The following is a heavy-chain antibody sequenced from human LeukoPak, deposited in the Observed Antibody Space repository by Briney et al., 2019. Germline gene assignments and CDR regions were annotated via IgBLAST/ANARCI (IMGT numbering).Heavy chain of an antibody. CDR2: IYYSGST. CDR1: GGSISSYY. CDR3: ARRYYYGSGYAFDI. D-gene: IGHD3-10*01. J-gene: IGHJ3*02. V-gene: IGHV4-39*01. Sequence: SETLSLTCTVSGGSISSYYWSWIRQPPGKGLEWIGSIYYSGSTYYNPSLKSRVTISVDTSKNQFSLKLSSVTAADTAVYYCARRYYYGSGYAFDIWGQGTMVTVSS.